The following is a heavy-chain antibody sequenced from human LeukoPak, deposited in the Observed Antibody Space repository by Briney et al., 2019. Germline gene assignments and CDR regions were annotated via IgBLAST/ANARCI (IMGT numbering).Heavy chain of an antibody. Sequence: GASVKVSCKASGYTFTSYGISWVRQAPGQGLEWMGWISAYNGNTNYAQKLQGRDTMTTDTSTSTAYMELRSLRSDDTAVYYCARDSGHIVVVTATDYGMDVWGQGTTVTVSS. D-gene: IGHD2-21*02. CDR3: ARDSGHIVVVTATDYGMDV. CDR1: GYTFTSYG. V-gene: IGHV1-18*01. CDR2: ISAYNGNT. J-gene: IGHJ6*02.